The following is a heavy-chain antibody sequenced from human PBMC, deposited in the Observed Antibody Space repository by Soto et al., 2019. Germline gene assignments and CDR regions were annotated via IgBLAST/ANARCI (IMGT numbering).Heavy chain of an antibody. CDR1: GYGFTSYG. D-gene: IGHD4-17*01. J-gene: IGHJ3*02. V-gene: IGHV1-18*01. CDR2: ISAYNGNT. CDR3: ARRVDYGGNHDAFDI. Sequence: ASVKVSCKASGYGFTSYGSSWVRQAPGQGLEWMGWISAYNGNTNYAQKLQGRVTMTTDTSTSTAYMELRSLRSDDTAVYYCARRVDYGGNHDAFDIWGQAPMVTVSS.